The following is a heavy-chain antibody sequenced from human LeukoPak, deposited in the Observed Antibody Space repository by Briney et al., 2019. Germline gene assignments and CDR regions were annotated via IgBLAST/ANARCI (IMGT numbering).Heavy chain of an antibody. J-gene: IGHJ4*02. V-gene: IGHV4-39*01. CDR2: IYYSEST. D-gene: IGHD1-26*01. Sequence: SETLSLTCTVSGGSISSSSYYWGWIGQPPGKGLAWIGSIYYSESTYYNPSLKSRVTISVDTSKNQFSLKLSSVTAADTAVYYCARHGGIVGATSTHYFDYWGQGTLVTVSS. CDR1: GGSISSSSYY. CDR3: ARHGGIVGATSTHYFDY.